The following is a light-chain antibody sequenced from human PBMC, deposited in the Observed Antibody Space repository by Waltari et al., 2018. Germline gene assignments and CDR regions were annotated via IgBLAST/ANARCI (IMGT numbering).Light chain of an antibody. CDR2: AAS. CDR3: QRFNSAPFT. Sequence: DIQMTQSPSSVSASVGDRVTITCRASQDIKNFLAWYQQSPGQVPTLLIYAASTLQSGVPSRFTGSGSGTEFTLTITSLQPEDVATYYCQRFNSAPFTFGGGTKVEI. J-gene: IGKJ4*01. CDR1: QDIKNF. V-gene: IGKV1-27*01.